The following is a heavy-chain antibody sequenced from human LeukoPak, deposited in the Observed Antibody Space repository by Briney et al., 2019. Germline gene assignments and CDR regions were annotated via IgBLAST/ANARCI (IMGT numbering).Heavy chain of an antibody. D-gene: IGHD3-10*01. J-gene: IGHJ5*01. CDR1: GYTFGNYD. V-gene: IGHV1-8*01. CDR2: MNPKSGNT. Sequence: ASVKVSCKASGYTFGNYDINWVRQAPGQGLEWMGWMNPKSGNTGYAQKFKGRVTMTRNTSISTAYMDLSSLTSEDTAVYYCARGRSLWFDPWGQGTLVTVSS. CDR3: ARGRSLWFDP.